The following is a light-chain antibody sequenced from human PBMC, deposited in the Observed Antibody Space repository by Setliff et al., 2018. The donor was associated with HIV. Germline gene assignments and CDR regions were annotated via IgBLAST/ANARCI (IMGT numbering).Light chain of an antibody. V-gene: IGLV2-11*01. CDR2: DVS. J-gene: IGLJ1*01. Sequence: QSALTQPRSVSGSPGQSVTISCTGTSNDVGGYNYVSWYQQHPVKAPKLMIFDVSKRPSGVPDRFSGSKSGNTASLTISGLQAEDEADYYCCSYAGSYTYYVVGTGTKV. CDR3: CSYAGSYTYYV. CDR1: SNDVGGYNY.